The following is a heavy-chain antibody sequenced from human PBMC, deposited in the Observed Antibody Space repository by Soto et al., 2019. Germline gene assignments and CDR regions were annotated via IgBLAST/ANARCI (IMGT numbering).Heavy chain of an antibody. CDR3: AKDGYLDTYYFDY. CDR1: GFTFSSYA. D-gene: IGHD3-9*01. Sequence: PGGSLRLFCAASGFTFSSYAMHWVRQAPGKGLEWVAVISYDGISKHYADSVKGRFSISRDDSENTLYVQMNSLRAEDTAVYYCAKDGYLDTYYFDYWGQGTLVTVSS. CDR2: ISYDGISK. J-gene: IGHJ4*02. V-gene: IGHV3-30-3*01.